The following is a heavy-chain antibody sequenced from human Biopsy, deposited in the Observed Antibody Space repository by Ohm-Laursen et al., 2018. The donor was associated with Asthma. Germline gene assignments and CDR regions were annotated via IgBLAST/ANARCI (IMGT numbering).Heavy chain of an antibody. V-gene: IGHV4-39*01. J-gene: IGHJ6*02. CDR3: VRGSSSWHHGPFHYYYGLDV. Sequence: SDTLSLTCSLSSGSGGYMRSGNYYWGWIRQPPGKGLEWIWSIYYSGTTYYNPSLESRVTVSADTSKNQFSRKLTSVTAADTAVYYCVRGSSSWHHGPFHYYYGLDVWGQGTTATVSS. CDR2: IYYSGTT. CDR1: SGSGGYMRSGNYY. D-gene: IGHD6-13*01.